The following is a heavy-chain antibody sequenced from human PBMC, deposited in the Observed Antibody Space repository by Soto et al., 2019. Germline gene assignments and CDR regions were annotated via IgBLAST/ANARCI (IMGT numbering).Heavy chain of an antibody. CDR1: GFTFSTYA. Sequence: EVPLLESGGGLVQPGGSLRLSCAASGFTFSTYAMNWVRQAPGNGLEWVSAISGSGGSIHYADSVKGRFTISRDNCKNTLYLQMNSPRDEDTAVYHCVRGYWKGDVWGQGTTVTVSS. CDR2: ISGSGGSI. D-gene: IGHD1-1*01. J-gene: IGHJ6*02. V-gene: IGHV3-23*01. CDR3: VRGYWKGDV.